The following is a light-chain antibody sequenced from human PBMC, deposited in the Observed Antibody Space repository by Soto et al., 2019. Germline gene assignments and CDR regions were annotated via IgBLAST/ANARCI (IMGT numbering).Light chain of an antibody. CDR1: QSVGSNY. V-gene: IGKV3-20*01. CDR3: QQYGTSPWT. J-gene: IGKJ1*01. CDR2: AAS. Sequence: IVLTQSPGTLSLSPGERATLSCRASQSVGSNYLAWFQQKPGQAPRILIFAASSRATGIPGRFSGSGSGSDVTLTISRLEPEDFAVYYCQQYGTSPWTFGQGTKVEIK.